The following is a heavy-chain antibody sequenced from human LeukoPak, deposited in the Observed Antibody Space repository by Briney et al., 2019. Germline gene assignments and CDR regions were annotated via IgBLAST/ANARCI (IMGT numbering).Heavy chain of an antibody. CDR3: ARAGRWPRLGLGAFDI. D-gene: IGHD5-24*01. Sequence: RASVKVSCKASVYTINSYAMNWVRQAPGQGLEWMAWINTNTGNPTYAQGFTGRFVFSLDTSIGTAYLHISGLKAEDTAVYYCARAGRWPRLGLGAFDIWGQGTMVTVSS. CDR2: INTNTGNP. V-gene: IGHV7-4-1*02. CDR1: VYTINSYA. J-gene: IGHJ3*02.